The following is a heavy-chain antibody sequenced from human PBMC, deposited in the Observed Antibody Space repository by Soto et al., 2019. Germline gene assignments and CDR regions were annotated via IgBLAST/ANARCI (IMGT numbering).Heavy chain of an antibody. CDR3: ARQYYDFWSGPYYYYGMDV. D-gene: IGHD3-3*01. Sequence: PSETLSLTCTVSGGSISSSSYYWGWIRQPPGKGLEWIGSIYYSGSTYYNPSLKSRVTISVDTSKNQFSLKLSSVTAADTAVYYCARQYYDFWSGPYYYYGMDVWGQGTTVTVSS. V-gene: IGHV4-39*01. J-gene: IGHJ6*02. CDR1: GGSISSSSYY. CDR2: IYYSGST.